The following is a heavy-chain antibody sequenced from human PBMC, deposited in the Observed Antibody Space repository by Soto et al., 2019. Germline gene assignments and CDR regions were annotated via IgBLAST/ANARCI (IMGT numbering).Heavy chain of an antibody. CDR1: GGTFSSYA. J-gene: IGHJ5*02. CDR2: IIPIFGTA. D-gene: IGHD5-12*01. CDR3: ARDRSVVATLGWFDP. V-gene: IGHV1-69*13. Sequence: GASVKVSCKASGGTFSSYAISWVRQASGQGLEWMGGIIPIFGTANYAQKFQGRVTITADESTSTAYMELSSLRSEDTAVYYCARDRSVVATLGWFDPWGQGTLVTVPQ.